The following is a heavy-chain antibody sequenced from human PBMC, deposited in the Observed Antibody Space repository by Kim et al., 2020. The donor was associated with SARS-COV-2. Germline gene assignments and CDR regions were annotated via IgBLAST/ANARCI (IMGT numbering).Heavy chain of an antibody. D-gene: IGHD3-9*01. CDR2: ISSSGSTI. J-gene: IGHJ2*01. CDR3: ARDEDDILTGYYTNWYFDL. V-gene: IGHV3-11*01. Sequence: GGSLRLSCAASGFTFSDYYMSWIRQAPGKGLEWVSYISSSGSTIYYADSVKGRFTISRDNAKNSLSLQMNSRRAEDTAVYYCARDEDDILTGYYTNWYFDLWGRGTLVTVSS. CDR1: GFTFSDYY.